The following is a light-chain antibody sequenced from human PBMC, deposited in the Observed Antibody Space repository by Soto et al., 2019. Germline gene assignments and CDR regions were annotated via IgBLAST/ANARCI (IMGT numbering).Light chain of an antibody. CDR3: QHRYNWPFT. Sequence: EIVLTQSPATLSLSPGERATLSCRASQSVTSYLVWYQQKPGQAPRLLIYDASNRATGIPARFTGSGSGTDFTLTISSLEPEDFAVYYCQHRYNWPFTFCQGTRLEIK. CDR1: QSVTSY. J-gene: IGKJ5*01. CDR2: DAS. V-gene: IGKV3-11*01.